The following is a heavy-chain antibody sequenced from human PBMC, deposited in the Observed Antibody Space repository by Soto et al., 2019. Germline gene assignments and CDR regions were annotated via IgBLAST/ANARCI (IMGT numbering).Heavy chain of an antibody. J-gene: IGHJ4*02. CDR1: GGTFSSYA. CDR2: IIPIFGTA. CDR3: ARESRYCSGGSCYFLPGIDY. Sequence: QVQLVQSGAEVKKPGSSVKVSCKASGGTFSSYAISWVRQAPGQGLEWMGGIIPIFGTANYAQKFQGRVTLPADEATGTAYMGLGRLGSEEPAVYYCARESRYCSGGSCYFLPGIDYWGQGTLVTVSS. V-gene: IGHV1-69*12. D-gene: IGHD2-15*01.